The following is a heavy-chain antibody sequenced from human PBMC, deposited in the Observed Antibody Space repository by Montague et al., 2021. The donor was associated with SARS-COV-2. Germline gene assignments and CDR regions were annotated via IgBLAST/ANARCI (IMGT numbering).Heavy chain of an antibody. V-gene: IGHV4-59*08. D-gene: IGHD3-10*01. CDR3: VRHPHDDGLDGPPDF. Sequence: SETLSLTCTVSGVSVTDYYWSWIRQPPGKGLEWVRDVLYNKGTNSNPSLKSRVAISVDTSKNQFYLRLTSVTAADPAFYYCVRHPHDDGLDGPPDFWDQGTLVTVSS. J-gene: IGHJ4*02. CDR2: VLYNKGT. CDR1: GVSVTDYY.